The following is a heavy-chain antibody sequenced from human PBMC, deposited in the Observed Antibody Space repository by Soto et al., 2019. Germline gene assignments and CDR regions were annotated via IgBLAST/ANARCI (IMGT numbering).Heavy chain of an antibody. D-gene: IGHD3-22*01. V-gene: IGHV3-33*01. J-gene: IGHJ3*02. CDR2: IWYDGSNK. Sequence: QVQLVESGGGVVQPGRSLRLSCAASGFTFSSYGMHWVRQAPGKGLERVAVIWYDGSNKYYADSVKGRFTISRDNSKNTLYLQMNSLRAEDTAVYYCARDGENDSSGYDAFDIWGQGTMVTVSS. CDR1: GFTFSSYG. CDR3: ARDGENDSSGYDAFDI.